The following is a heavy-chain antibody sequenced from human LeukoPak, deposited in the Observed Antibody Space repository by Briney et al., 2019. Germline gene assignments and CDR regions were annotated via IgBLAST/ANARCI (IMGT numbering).Heavy chain of an antibody. D-gene: IGHD4-17*01. V-gene: IGHV4-59*08. CDR1: GGSISTYY. Sequence: SETLSLTCTLSGGSISTYYWSRIRQPPGKGLEWIGYIYHSGSTNYNPSLKSRVTISVDTSKNQFSLKLSSVAAADTAVYYCARQTMTTADAFDIWGQGTMVTVSS. J-gene: IGHJ3*02. CDR2: IYHSGST. CDR3: ARQTMTTADAFDI.